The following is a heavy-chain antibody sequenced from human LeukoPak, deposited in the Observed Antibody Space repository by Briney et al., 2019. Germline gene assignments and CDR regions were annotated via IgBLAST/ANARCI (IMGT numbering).Heavy chain of an antibody. CDR3: AGLPRYNWNEPLDY. J-gene: IGHJ4*02. Sequence: ASVKVSCKASGYTFTDYYIHWVRQAPGQGLEWMGGIKPNSGGTKYAQTFQGRVTMTGDTSINTAYMELSRLTYDDTAVYYCAGLPRYNWNEPLDYWGQGTLVTVSS. V-gene: IGHV1-2*02. CDR2: IKPNSGGT. CDR1: GYTFTDYY. D-gene: IGHD1-20*01.